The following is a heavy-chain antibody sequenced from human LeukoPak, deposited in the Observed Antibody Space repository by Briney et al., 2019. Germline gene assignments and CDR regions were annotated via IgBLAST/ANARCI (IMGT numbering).Heavy chain of an antibody. CDR3: ARGVVVPAAIGYYYMDV. D-gene: IGHD2-2*02. V-gene: IGHV1-69*01. CDR2: IIPIFGTA. CDR1: GGTFSSYA. Sequence: AASVMVSCKASGGTFSSYAISWVRQAPGQGLEWMGGIIPIFGTANYAQKFQGRVTITADESTSTAYMELSSLRSEDTAVYYCARGVVVPAAIGYYYMDVWGKGTTVTVSS. J-gene: IGHJ6*03.